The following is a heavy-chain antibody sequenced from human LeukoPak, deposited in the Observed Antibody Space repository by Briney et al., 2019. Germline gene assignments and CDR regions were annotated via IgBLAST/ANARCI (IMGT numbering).Heavy chain of an antibody. CDR2: INHSGST. Sequence: SETLSLTCAVYGGSFSGYYWSWIRQPPGKGLEWIGEINHSGSTNYNPSLKSRVTISVDTSKNQFSLKLSSVTAADTAVYYCARGRSVLRYFDWLPRAYYFDYRGQGTLVTASS. CDR3: ARGRSVLRYFDWLPRAYYFDY. D-gene: IGHD3-9*01. J-gene: IGHJ4*02. V-gene: IGHV4-34*01. CDR1: GGSFSGYY.